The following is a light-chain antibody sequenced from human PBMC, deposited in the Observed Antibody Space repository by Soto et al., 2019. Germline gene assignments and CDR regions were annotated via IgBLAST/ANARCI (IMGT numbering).Light chain of an antibody. J-gene: IGKJ5*01. Sequence: EIVMTQFPATLSVSPGERATLSCRASQSVSSSLAWYQQKPGQAPRLLIYGASTRATGIPARFTGSGSGTEFTLTISSLQSEDFAVYYCQQRSNWPTFGQGTRLEIK. CDR2: GAS. V-gene: IGKV3-15*01. CDR1: QSVSSS. CDR3: QQRSNWPT.